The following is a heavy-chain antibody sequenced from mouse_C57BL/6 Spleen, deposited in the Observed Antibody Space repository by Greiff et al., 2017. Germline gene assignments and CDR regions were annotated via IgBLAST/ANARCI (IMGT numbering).Heavy chain of an antibody. Sequence: EVQLQQSGPELVKPGASVKIPCKASGYTFTDYNMDWVKQSHGKSLEWIGDINPNNGGTIYNQKFKGKATLTVDKSSSKAYMELRSLTSEDTAVYYWARRITTVVEDWYFDVWGTGTTVTVSS. CDR2: INPNNGGT. V-gene: IGHV1-18*01. CDR1: GYTFTDYN. CDR3: ARRITTVVEDWYFDV. D-gene: IGHD1-1*01. J-gene: IGHJ1*03.